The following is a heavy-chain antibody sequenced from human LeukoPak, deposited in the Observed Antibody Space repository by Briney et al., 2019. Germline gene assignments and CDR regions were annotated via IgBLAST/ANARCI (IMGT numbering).Heavy chain of an antibody. Sequence: GGSLRLSCAASGFTFSSYAMHWVRQAPGKGLEYVSAISSNGGSTYYANSVKGRFTISRDNSKNTLYLQMNSLRAEDTAVYYCAKGVRLGELTIDYWGQGTLVTVSS. CDR3: AKGVRLGELTIDY. CDR2: ISSNGGST. CDR1: GFTFSSYA. D-gene: IGHD3-16*01. V-gene: IGHV3-64*01. J-gene: IGHJ4*02.